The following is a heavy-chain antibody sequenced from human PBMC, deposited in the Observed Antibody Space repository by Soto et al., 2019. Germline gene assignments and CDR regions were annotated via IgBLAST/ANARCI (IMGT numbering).Heavy chain of an antibody. D-gene: IGHD3-3*01. CDR2: ISGSGGST. CDR3: AKDSWAIFGVPAGEYYAMNV. CDR1: GFTFSSYA. Sequence: PGGSLRLSCAASGFTFSSYAMSWVRQAPGKGLEWVSGISGSGGSTYYADSVKGRFTISRDNSKNTVYLQMNDLRVEDAAEYFCAKDSWAIFGVPAGEYYAMNVWGQGTTVTVSS. J-gene: IGHJ6*02. V-gene: IGHV3-23*01.